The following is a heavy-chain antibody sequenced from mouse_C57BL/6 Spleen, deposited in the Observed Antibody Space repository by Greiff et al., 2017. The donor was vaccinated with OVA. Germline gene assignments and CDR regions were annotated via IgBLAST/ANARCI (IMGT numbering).Heavy chain of an antibody. Sequence: QVPLQQSGAELMQPGASVKLSCKATGYTFTGYWIEWVKQRPGHGLEWIGEILPGSGSTNYNEKFKGKATFTADTSSNTAYMQRSSLTTEDSAIYYCARALPTVVATEYFDVWGTGTTVTVSS. CDR3: ARALPTVVATEYFDV. CDR2: ILPGSGST. D-gene: IGHD1-1*01. J-gene: IGHJ1*03. V-gene: IGHV1-9*01. CDR1: GYTFTGYW.